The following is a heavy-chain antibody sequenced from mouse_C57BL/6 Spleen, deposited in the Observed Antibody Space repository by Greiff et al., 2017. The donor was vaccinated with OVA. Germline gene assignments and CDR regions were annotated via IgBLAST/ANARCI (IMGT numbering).Heavy chain of an antibody. V-gene: IGHV5-6*01. CDR3: ARGDYYGSSYVGDY. CDR1: GFTFSSYG. Sequence: EVQLVESGGDLVKPGGSLKLSCAASGFTFSSYGMSWVRQTPDKRLEWVATISSGGSYTYYPDSVKGRFTISRDNAKNTLYLQMSSLKSEDTAMYYCARGDYYGSSYVGDYWGQGTTLTVSS. CDR2: ISSGGSYT. J-gene: IGHJ2*01. D-gene: IGHD1-1*01.